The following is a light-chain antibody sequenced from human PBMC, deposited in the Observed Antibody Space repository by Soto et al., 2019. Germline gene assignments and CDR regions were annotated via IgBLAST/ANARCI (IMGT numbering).Light chain of an antibody. CDR3: AAWDDTLSGYVI. Sequence: QAVVTQPPSASGTPGQRVTISCSGSSSNIGSNYVSWYQQLPRTAPKLLIYSNNQRPSGVPDRFSGSKSGTSASLAISGLRSEDEADYYCAAWDDTLSGYVIFGGGTQLTVL. J-gene: IGLJ2*01. CDR2: SNN. CDR1: SSNIGSNY. V-gene: IGLV1-47*02.